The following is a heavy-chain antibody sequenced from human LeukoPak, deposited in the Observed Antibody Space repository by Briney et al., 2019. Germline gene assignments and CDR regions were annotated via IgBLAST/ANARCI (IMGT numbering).Heavy chain of an antibody. J-gene: IGHJ1*01. V-gene: IGHV3-74*01. CDR2: IKSDGRT. D-gene: IGHD3-22*01. Sequence: PGGSLRLSCAASGFTFSNYAMSWVRQAPGKGLVWVSRIKSDGRTNYADSVKGRFTISRDNAKNTVSLQMNSLRAEDTGVYYCARAPSEIGGYYPEYFRHWGQGTLVTVSS. CDR3: ARAPSEIGGYYPEYFRH. CDR1: GFTFSNYA.